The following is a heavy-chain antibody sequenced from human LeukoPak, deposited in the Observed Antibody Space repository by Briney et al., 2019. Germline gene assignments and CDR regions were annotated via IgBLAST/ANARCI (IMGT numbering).Heavy chain of an antibody. V-gene: IGHV3-15*01. J-gene: IGHJ6*03. CDR1: GFTFSNAW. CDR3: TTDPLYYYYMDV. CDR2: IKSKTDGGTT. Sequence: PGGSLRLSCAASGFTFSNAWMSWVRQAPGKGLEWVGRIKSKTDGGTTDYAAPVKGRFTISRDDSKNTLYLQMNSLKTEDTAVYYCTTDPLYYYYMDVWGKGTTVTISS.